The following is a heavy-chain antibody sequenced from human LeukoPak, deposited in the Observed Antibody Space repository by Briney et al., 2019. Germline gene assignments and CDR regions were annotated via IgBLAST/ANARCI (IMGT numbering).Heavy chain of an antibody. D-gene: IGHD5-18*01. CDR2: IYTSGST. V-gene: IGHV4-61*02. Sequence: PSETLSLTCTVSGGSISSGSYYWSWIRQPAGKGLEWIGRIYTSGSTNYNPSLKSRVTISVDTSKNQFSLKLSPVTAADTAVYYCARESYSRHYYYYYMDVWGKGTTVTVSS. CDR3: ARESYSRHYYYYYMDV. CDR1: GGSISSGSYY. J-gene: IGHJ6*03.